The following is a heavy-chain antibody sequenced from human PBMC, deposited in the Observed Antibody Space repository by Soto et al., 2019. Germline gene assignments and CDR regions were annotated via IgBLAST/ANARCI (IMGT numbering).Heavy chain of an antibody. V-gene: IGHV4-4*02. Sequence: QVQLQESGPGLVKPSGTLSLTCAVSGGSISSSNWWSWVRQPPGKGLEWVGEVYHSGSTNYNPSLTRRLTIAVDKSKNQCSLKLSSVTAADTAVYYCAREPGYYYDRGWFDPWGQGTLVTVSS. J-gene: IGHJ5*02. CDR1: GGSISSSNW. CDR3: AREPGYYYDRGWFDP. D-gene: IGHD3-22*01. CDR2: VYHSGST.